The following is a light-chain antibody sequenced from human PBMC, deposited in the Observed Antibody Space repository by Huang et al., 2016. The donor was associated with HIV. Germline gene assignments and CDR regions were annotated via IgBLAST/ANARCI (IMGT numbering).Light chain of an antibody. CDR2: DTA. Sequence: EIKMTQSPATLSVSPGGRVTLSCRASQTVRNNLAWYQQKTGQAPRLLIYDTATRASGIPARFSGSGSGTEFTLTISGLQSEDFAIYYCQQYDKWPPGLTFGGGTKVEI. CDR1: QTVRNN. CDR3: QQYDKWPPGLT. V-gene: IGKV3D-15*01. J-gene: IGKJ4*01.